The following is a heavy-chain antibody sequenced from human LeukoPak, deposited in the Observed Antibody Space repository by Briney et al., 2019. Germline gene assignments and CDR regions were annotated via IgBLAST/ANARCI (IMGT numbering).Heavy chain of an antibody. J-gene: IGHJ4*02. D-gene: IGHD1-26*01. CDR3: ARNSGSYLFDY. CDR1: GYTFTSYY. Sequence: ASVKASCKASGYTFTSYYMHWVRQAPGQGLEWMGIINPSGGSTSYAQKFQGRVTMTRDTSTSTVYMELSSLRSEDTAVYYCARNSGSYLFDYWGQGTLVTVSS. V-gene: IGHV1-46*03. CDR2: INPSGGST.